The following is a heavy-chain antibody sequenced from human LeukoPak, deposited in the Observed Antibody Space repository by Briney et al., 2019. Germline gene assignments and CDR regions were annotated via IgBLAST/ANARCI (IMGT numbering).Heavy chain of an antibody. CDR1: GGSISSYY. J-gene: IGHJ4*02. CDR2: IHTSGST. CDR3: ARAWQWLPLDS. V-gene: IGHV4-4*07. Sequence: KPSETLSLTCTVSGGSISSYYWSWIRQPAGKGLEWIGRIHTSGSTNYNPSLKSRVTMSVDTSKNQFSLKVTSVTAADAAVYYCARAWQWLPLDSWGQGTLVTVSS. D-gene: IGHD6-19*01.